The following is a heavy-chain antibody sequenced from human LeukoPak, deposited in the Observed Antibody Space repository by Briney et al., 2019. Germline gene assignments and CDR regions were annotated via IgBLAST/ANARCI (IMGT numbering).Heavy chain of an antibody. V-gene: IGHV4-61*02. CDR2: IYTSGRT. CDR1: GGSFSSGSYC. Sequence: SETLCLSCAVSGGSFSSGSYCWSWIRQPAGKGLEWIGRIYTSGRTNYNTSLKSRFTSPVDTSKNQLFRKLTSVTAANTAVYYCARDRSKQWLSWYFDLWGRGTLVTVSS. J-gene: IGHJ2*01. D-gene: IGHD6-19*01. CDR3: ARDRSKQWLSWYFDL.